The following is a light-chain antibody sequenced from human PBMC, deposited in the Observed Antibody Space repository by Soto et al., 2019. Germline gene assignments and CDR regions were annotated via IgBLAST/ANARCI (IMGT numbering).Light chain of an antibody. CDR3: QQYGGPPRT. CDR1: QGVNYY. V-gene: IGKV3-20*01. CDR2: GAS. Sequence: LTQSPSSLSLSAGERVTLTCRAIQGVNYYLYWYQLKAGQAPRLLIYGASKLATGIPYRFSGSGSGTDFTLTISSLEPEDFAVYYCQQYGGPPRTFGQGTKVDI. J-gene: IGKJ1*01.